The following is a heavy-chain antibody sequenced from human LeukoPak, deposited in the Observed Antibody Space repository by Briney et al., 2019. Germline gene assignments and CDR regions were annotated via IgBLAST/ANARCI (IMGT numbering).Heavy chain of an antibody. V-gene: IGHV4-34*01. J-gene: IGHJ3*01. CDR1: VGSFSVYF. CDR2: INHSGIA. Sequence: SEPLSLTCAVYVGSFSVYFSNWVRQPPGKGLEWIGEINHSGIANYSPSLKGRVTISVDTSKNPFSLKLISVTAADTAVYYCARGARVADEREGFDVWGQGTLVTVSS. D-gene: IGHD3-3*01. CDR3: ARGARVADEREGFDV.